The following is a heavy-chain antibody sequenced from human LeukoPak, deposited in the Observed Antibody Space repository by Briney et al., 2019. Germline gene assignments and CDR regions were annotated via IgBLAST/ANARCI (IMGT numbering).Heavy chain of an antibody. J-gene: IGHJ3*01. CDR1: GDSVSIDGVA. Sequence: SQTLSLTCAISGDSVSIDGVAWNWIRQSPSRGLEWLGSTYYSSRWYNDYADSVRSRINIYPDTTKNQFSLHLNSVTPEDTAVFYCAREWRNDFDFWAQGTMVTVSS. CDR2: TYYSSRWYN. CDR3: AREWRNDFDF. V-gene: IGHV6-1*01. D-gene: IGHD3-3*01.